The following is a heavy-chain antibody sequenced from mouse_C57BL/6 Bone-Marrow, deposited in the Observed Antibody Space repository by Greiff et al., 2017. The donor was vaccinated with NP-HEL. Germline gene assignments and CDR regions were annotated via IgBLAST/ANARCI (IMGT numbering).Heavy chain of an antibody. CDR1: GYTFTDYN. CDR3: ARGGRLRRGVYYAMDY. J-gene: IGHJ4*01. Sequence: EVQLQQSGPELVKPGASVKMSCKASGYTFTDYNMHWVKQSHGKSLEWIGYINPNNGGTSYNQKFKGKATLTVNKSSSTAYMELRSLTSEDSAVYYCARGGRLRRGVYYAMDYWGQGTSVTVSS. CDR2: INPNNGGT. D-gene: IGHD2-4*01. V-gene: IGHV1-22*01.